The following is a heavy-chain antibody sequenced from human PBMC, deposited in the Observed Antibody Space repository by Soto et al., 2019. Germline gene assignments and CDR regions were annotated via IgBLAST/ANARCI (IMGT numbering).Heavy chain of an antibody. D-gene: IGHD1-26*01. CDR1: GYSFSSYG. V-gene: IGHV1-18*01. Sequence: QVQLVQSGAEVKKPGASVKVSCKASGYSFSSYGISWVRQAPGQGLEWMGWISPYNGHTEYVQKFQGRVTMTTDTSTSTAYMELRSLRSDDTAVYYCARDNHDPTRYSGTYDVWFDPWGQGTLVTVSS. J-gene: IGHJ5*02. CDR3: ARDNHDPTRYSGTYDVWFDP. CDR2: ISPYNGHT.